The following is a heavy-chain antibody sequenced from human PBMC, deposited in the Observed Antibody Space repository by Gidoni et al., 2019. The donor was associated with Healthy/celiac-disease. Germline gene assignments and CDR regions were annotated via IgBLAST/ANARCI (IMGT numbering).Heavy chain of an antibody. Sequence: QVQLQQWGAGLLKPSETLSLTCAVYGGSFRGYYWSWIRQPPGKGLEWIGEINHSGSTNYNPSLKSRVTISVDTSKNQFSLKPSSVTAADTAVYYCARSGTVVITYWYFDLWGRGTLVTVSS. J-gene: IGHJ2*01. CDR2: INHSGST. D-gene: IGHD3-22*01. V-gene: IGHV4-34*01. CDR1: GGSFRGYY. CDR3: ARSGTVVITYWYFDL.